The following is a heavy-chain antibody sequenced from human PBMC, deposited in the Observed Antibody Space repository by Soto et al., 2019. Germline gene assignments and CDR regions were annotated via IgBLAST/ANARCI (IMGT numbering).Heavy chain of an antibody. CDR3: AKGNDAIDY. CDR1: GFTFSRYA. Sequence: EVQLLESGGGLVQPGGSLRLSCAASGFTFSRYAMSWVRQAPGKGLEWVSPISGSGGATYYAHSVKGRFTISRDNSKNTLYLQMDSLRAEDTAVYYCAKGNDAIDYWGQGTLVTVSS. J-gene: IGHJ4*02. D-gene: IGHD1-1*01. V-gene: IGHV3-23*01. CDR2: ISGSGGAT.